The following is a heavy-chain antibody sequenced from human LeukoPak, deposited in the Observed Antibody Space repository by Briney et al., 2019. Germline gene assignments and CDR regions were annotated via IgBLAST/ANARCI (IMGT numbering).Heavy chain of an antibody. J-gene: IGHJ3*02. V-gene: IGHV3-7*03. CDR1: GFTFSSYW. Sequence: GGSLRLSCAASGFTFSSYWMSWFRQIPGKGLEWLGNIKTDGSEKYYLDSVRGRFTISRDNAKNSLFLQMNSLRAEDTAVYYCARELGYYGSGFYYREGAFDIWGQGTMVTVSS. D-gene: IGHD3-10*01. CDR3: ARELGYYGSGFYYREGAFDI. CDR2: IKTDGSEK.